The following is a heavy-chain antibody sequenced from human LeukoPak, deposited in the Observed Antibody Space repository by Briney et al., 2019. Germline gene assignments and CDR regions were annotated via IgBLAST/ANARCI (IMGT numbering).Heavy chain of an antibody. J-gene: IGHJ4*02. Sequence: ASVKVSCKASGYTFTTYAINWARQAPGQGLEWMGWINTNTGNPTYAQGFTGRFVFSLDTSVSTAYLQISSLRAEDTAVYYCARAELPCSGNSCFSYWGQGTLVTVSS. CDR1: GYTFTTYA. CDR3: ARAELPCSGNSCFSY. V-gene: IGHV7-4-1*02. D-gene: IGHD2-15*01. CDR2: INTNTGNP.